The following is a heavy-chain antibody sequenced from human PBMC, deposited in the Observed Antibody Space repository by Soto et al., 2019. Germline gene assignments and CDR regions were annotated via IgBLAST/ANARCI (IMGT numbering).Heavy chain of an antibody. CDR3: ASIPRRGYSYGIDY. D-gene: IGHD2-21*02. CDR1: GGSIGSSTSY. Sequence: QVQLQESGPGLVKPSQTLSLTCNDSGGSIGSSTSYWTWIRQHPGEGLEWIGHIYFTGATYSNPSLRSRLTMSVDTSKNQFSLKLTSVTAADTATYYCASIPRRGYSYGIDYWGQGTLVTVSS. V-gene: IGHV4-31*03. J-gene: IGHJ4*02. CDR2: IYFTGAT.